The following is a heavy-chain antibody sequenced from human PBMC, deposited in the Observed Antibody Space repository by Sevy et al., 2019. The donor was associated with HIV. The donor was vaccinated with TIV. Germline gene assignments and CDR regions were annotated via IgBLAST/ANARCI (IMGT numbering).Heavy chain of an antibody. J-gene: IGHJ4*02. Sequence: ASVKVSCKASGYTFTSYDINWVRQATGQGLEWMGWMNPNSGNTGYAQKFQGRVTMTRNTPISTAYMELSSLRSEDTAVYYCARERGSIVGATSDWDFDYWGQGTLVTVSS. V-gene: IGHV1-8*01. D-gene: IGHD1-26*01. CDR1: GYTFTSYD. CDR3: ARERGSIVGATSDWDFDY. CDR2: MNPNSGNT.